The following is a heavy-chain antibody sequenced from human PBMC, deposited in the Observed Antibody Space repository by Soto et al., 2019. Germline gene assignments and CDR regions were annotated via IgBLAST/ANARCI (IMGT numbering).Heavy chain of an antibody. V-gene: IGHV1-18*04. CDR3: ARSEKWVTGNMGGY. CDR1: GYTFTSYG. D-gene: IGHD1-20*01. Sequence: QVQLVQSGAEVKKPGSSVKVSCKASGYTFTSYGISWGRQAPGQGLAWMGWISVYNGNTNYAQKVQGRLTMTTDTSTSTAYMELRSLRSDDTAVYYCARSEKWVTGNMGGYWGQGTLVTVHS. CDR2: ISVYNGNT. J-gene: IGHJ4*02.